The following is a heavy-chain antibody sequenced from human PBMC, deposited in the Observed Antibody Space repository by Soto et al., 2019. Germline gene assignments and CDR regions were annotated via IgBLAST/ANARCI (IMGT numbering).Heavy chain of an antibody. CDR1: GYTFASYG. CDR3: ARGPPSFTVFGEMLYGMDV. Sequence: ASVKVSCKASGYTFASYGRSWVRQAPGQGLEWMGWISAYNGDTNYAQKLQGRVTMTTDTSTSTAYMELSRLRSDDTAMYYCARGPPSFTVFGEMLYGMDVWGQGTTVTVSS. D-gene: IGHD3-3*01. J-gene: IGHJ6*02. CDR2: ISAYNGDT. V-gene: IGHV1-18*01.